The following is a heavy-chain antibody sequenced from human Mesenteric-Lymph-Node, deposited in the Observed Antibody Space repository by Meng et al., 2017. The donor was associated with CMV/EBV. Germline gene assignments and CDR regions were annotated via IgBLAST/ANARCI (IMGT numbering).Heavy chain of an antibody. Sequence: ASGFTFTSYAMNWVRPASGQGLEWMGWINTDTGNPSYAQCFTGRFVFSLDTSVSTAYLQISSLKAEDTAVYYCARVGSSSSWGADYWGQGTLVTVSS. CDR2: INTDTGNP. CDR3: ARVGSSSSWGADY. J-gene: IGHJ4*02. V-gene: IGHV7-4-1*02. D-gene: IGHD6-13*01. CDR1: GFTFTSYA.